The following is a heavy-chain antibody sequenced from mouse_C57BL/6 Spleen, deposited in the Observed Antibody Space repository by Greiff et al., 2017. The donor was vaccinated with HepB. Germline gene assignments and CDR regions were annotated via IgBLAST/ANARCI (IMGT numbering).Heavy chain of an antibody. CDR1: GYTFTSYG. J-gene: IGHJ1*03. V-gene: IGHV1-81*01. CDR3: ARQDYYGSRGSGYFDV. D-gene: IGHD1-1*01. Sequence: VQLQQSGAELARPGASVKLSCKASGYTFTSYGISWVKQRTGQGLEWIGEIYPRSGNTYYNEKFKGKATLTADKSSSTAYMELRSLTSEDSAVYFCARQDYYGSRGSGYFDVWGTGTTVTVSS. CDR2: IYPRSGNT.